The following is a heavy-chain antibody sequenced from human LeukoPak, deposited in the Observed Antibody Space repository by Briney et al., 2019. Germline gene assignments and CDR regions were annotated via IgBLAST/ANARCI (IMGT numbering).Heavy chain of an antibody. CDR2: IYYSGST. D-gene: IGHD1-26*01. J-gene: IGHJ4*02. V-gene: IGHV4-39*01. CDR3: ARSGGSYRRGGFDY. CDR1: GGPISSSSYY. Sequence: SETLSLTCTVSGGPISSSSYYWGWIRQPPGKGLEWIGSIYYSGSTYYNPSLKSRVTISVDASKNQFSLKLSSVTAADTAVYYCARSGGSYRRGGFDYWGQGTLVTVSS.